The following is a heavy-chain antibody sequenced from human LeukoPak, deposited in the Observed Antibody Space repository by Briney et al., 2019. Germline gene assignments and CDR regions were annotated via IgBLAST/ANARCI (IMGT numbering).Heavy chain of an antibody. J-gene: IGHJ4*02. CDR3: AREGTSGDFDY. Sequence: SETLSLTCTVSGRSISRYYWSWIRQPPGKGLEWIGYVYYSGSTNYNPSLKSRVTISVDTSKNQFSLKLNSVTAADTAVYYCAREGTSGDFDYWGQGTLVTVSS. CDR2: VYYSGST. V-gene: IGHV4-59*01. CDR1: GRSISRYY. D-gene: IGHD2-2*01.